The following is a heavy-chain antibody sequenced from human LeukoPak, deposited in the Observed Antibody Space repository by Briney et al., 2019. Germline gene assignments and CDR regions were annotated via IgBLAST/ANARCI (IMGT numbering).Heavy chain of an antibody. Sequence: GGSLRLSCAASGFIFSDYYMSWIRQAPGKGLEWVSAISGSGGSTYYADSVKGRFTISRDNSKNTLYLQMNSLRAEDTAVYYCAKLRLLWFGELLSTGAFDIWGQGTMVTVSS. J-gene: IGHJ3*02. CDR3: AKLRLLWFGELLSTGAFDI. CDR1: GFIFSDYY. CDR2: ISGSGGST. D-gene: IGHD3-10*01. V-gene: IGHV3-23*01.